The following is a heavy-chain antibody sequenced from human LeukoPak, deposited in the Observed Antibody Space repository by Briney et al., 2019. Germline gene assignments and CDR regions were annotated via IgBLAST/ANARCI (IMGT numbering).Heavy chain of an antibody. CDR2: INPNSGGT. Sequence: ASVKVSCKASGYTFTGYYMHWVRQAPGQGLEWMGWINPNSGGTNYAQKFQGRVTMTRDTSISTAYMELSRLRSDDTAVYYCARRWHYDSSGYYYGKNAFDIWGQGTMVTVSS. CDR1: GYTFTGYY. V-gene: IGHV1-2*02. CDR3: ARRWHYDSSGYYYGKNAFDI. D-gene: IGHD3-22*01. J-gene: IGHJ3*02.